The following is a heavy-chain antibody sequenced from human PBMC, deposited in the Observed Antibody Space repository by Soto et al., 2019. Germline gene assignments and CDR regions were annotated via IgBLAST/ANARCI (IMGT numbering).Heavy chain of an antibody. CDR2: IYYSGRT. V-gene: IGHV4-31*03. J-gene: IGHJ4*02. D-gene: IGHD1-26*01. Sequence: SETLSLTCSVSGGSISSGGYFYSWIRQHPGQGLEWIGSIYYSGRTYYNASLQSRLSMSVDTSKNHFSLKLTSVTAADTAVYSCARLAKEENPKVGSWYFFDYWGQGVMVTVSS. CDR3: ARLAKEENPKVGSWYFFDY. CDR1: GGSISSGGYF.